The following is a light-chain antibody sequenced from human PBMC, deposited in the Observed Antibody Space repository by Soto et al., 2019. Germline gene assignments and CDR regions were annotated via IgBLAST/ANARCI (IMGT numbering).Light chain of an antibody. CDR1: QNVNSNH. V-gene: IGKV3D-20*02. Sequence: EIVLTQSPGTLSLSPGERATLSFRSSQNVNSNHIAWYQQKPGQAPRLLIYGPSSRATGIPERFSGSGSGTDFTLTISSLEPEDFAVYYCQQRSNWPINFGQGTRLEIK. CDR2: GPS. J-gene: IGKJ5*01. CDR3: QQRSNWPIN.